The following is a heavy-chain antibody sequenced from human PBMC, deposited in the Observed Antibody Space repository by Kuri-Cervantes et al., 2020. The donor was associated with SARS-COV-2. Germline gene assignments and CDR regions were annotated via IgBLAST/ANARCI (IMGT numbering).Heavy chain of an antibody. J-gene: IGHJ3*02. CDR3: AKDWVAVAGIDGAFYI. D-gene: IGHD6-19*01. Sequence: GESLKISCAASGFTFSDYYMSWVRQAPGKGLEWVSYISSSGSTIYYADSVKGRVTISRDNAKNSLYLQMNSLRAEDTALYYCAKDWVAVAGIDGAFYIWGQGTMVTVSS. CDR1: GFTFSDYY. CDR2: ISSSGSTI. V-gene: IGHV3-11*01.